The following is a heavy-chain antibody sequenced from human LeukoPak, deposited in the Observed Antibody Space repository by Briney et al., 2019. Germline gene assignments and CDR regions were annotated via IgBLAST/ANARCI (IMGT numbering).Heavy chain of an antibody. CDR1: GYTFTSYA. D-gene: IGHD3-16*02. J-gene: IGHJ3*02. CDR3: AREVMITFGGVIAYDAFDI. CDR2: INTNTGNP. Sequence: ASVKVSCKASGYTFTSYAMNWVRQAPGQGLEWMGWINTNTGNPTYAQGFTGRFVFSLDTSVSTAYLQISSLKAEDTAVYYCAREVMITFGGVIAYDAFDIWGQGTMVTVSS. V-gene: IGHV7-4-1*02.